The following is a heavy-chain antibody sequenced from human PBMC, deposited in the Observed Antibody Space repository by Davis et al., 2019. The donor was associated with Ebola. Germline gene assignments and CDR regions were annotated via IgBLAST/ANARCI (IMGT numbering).Heavy chain of an antibody. J-gene: IGHJ4*02. CDR2: TEQVETEK. CDR3: VRGRYTSGWYPDYFDC. D-gene: IGHD6-19*01. Sequence: GESLKISCAASGFPFSSFWMSWVRQAPGQGLEWVASTEQVETEKYYADSVEGRFTISRDNSKNELYLQMDSLRAEDTALYYCVRGRYTSGWYPDYFDCWGQGTLVTVSS. V-gene: IGHV3-7*03. CDR1: GFPFSSFW.